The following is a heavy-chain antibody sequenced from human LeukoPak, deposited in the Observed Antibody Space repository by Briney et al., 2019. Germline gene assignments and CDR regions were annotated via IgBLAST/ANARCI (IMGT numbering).Heavy chain of an antibody. V-gene: IGHV3-23*01. CDR2: LSNSPGST. J-gene: IGHJ6*03. D-gene: IGHD2-15*01. Sequence: GGSLRLSCAASGFTFSIYAMTWVRQAPGKGLEWVSSLSNSPGSTYYANSVKGRFTISRDNSKNTLYLQMNSLRAEDTAVYYCVRALTPYYYYYMDVWGKGTTVTVSS. CDR1: GFTFSIYA. CDR3: VRALTPYYYYYMDV.